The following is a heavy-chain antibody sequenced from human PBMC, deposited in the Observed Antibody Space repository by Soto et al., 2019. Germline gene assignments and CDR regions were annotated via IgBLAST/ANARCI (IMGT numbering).Heavy chain of an antibody. J-gene: IGHJ5*02. Sequence: LSLTCTVSGGSISSYYWSWIRQPPGKGLEWIGYIYYSGSTNYNPSLKSRVTISVDTSKNQFSLKLSSVTAADTAVYYCARDACGGDCYSYWFDPWGQGTLVTAPQ. V-gene: IGHV4-59*01. CDR1: GGSISSYY. CDR3: ARDACGGDCYSYWFDP. CDR2: IYYSGST. D-gene: IGHD2-21*02.